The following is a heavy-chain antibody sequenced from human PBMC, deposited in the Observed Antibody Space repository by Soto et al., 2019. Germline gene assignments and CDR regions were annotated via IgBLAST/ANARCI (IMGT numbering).Heavy chain of an antibody. Sequence: TGGSLRLSCAASGFSFSNYAMHWVRQAPGKGPEWVAVISYDGSEKYYADSVKGRFTISRDNSKNSLYLQMNSLRAEDTAVYYCAGSRSGWGNWGQGTLVTVS. J-gene: IGHJ4*02. CDR2: ISYDGSEK. CDR3: AGSRSGWGN. CDR1: GFSFSNYA. D-gene: IGHD3-16*01. V-gene: IGHV3-30*03.